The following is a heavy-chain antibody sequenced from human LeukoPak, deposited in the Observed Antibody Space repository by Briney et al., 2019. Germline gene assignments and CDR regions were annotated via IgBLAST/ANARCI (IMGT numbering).Heavy chain of an antibody. D-gene: IGHD1-26*01. Sequence: PGGSLRLSCAAFGFTVSSNYMSWVRLAPGKGLEWVSVIFGGGGTYYGDSVRGRFTISRDNSKNTLYLQMNSLRAEDTAEYYCAKSLLTTASGTGRAFDIWGQGTMVTVSS. J-gene: IGHJ3*02. CDR1: GFTVSSNY. CDR2: IFGGGGT. V-gene: IGHV3-53*01. CDR3: AKSLLTTASGTGRAFDI.